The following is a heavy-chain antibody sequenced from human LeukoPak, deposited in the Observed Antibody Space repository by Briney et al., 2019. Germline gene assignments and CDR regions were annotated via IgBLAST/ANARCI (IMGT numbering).Heavy chain of an antibody. CDR3: ARPRGYSSSSGNWFDP. J-gene: IGHJ5*02. Sequence: SETLSLTCTVSGYSISSGYYWGWIRQPPGKGLEWIGEINHSGSTNYNPSLKSRVTISVDTSKNQFSLKLSSVTAADTAVYYCARPRGYSSSSGNWFDPWGQGTLVTVSS. V-gene: IGHV4-38-2*02. CDR2: INHSGST. D-gene: IGHD6-6*01. CDR1: GYSISSGYY.